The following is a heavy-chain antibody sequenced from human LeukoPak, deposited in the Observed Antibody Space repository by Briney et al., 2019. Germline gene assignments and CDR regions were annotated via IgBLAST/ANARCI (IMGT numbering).Heavy chain of an antibody. Sequence: PSETLSLTCAISGGSIPSYYWSWIRQTPGKGLEWIGYLLYSGSTNYNPSLKSRVTLSIDPSKNQFSLKLRSVTAADTAVYYCARGAYSNYLSVGYWGQGILVTVSS. D-gene: IGHD4-11*01. CDR3: ARGAYSNYLSVGY. J-gene: IGHJ4*02. V-gene: IGHV4-59*01. CDR1: GGSIPSYY. CDR2: LLYSGST.